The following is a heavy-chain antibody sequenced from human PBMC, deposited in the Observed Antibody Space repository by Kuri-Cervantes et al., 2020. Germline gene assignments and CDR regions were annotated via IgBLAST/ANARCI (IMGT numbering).Heavy chain of an antibody. CDR2: INPSGGST. CDR1: GCTFTSYD. Sequence: ASVKVSCKPSGCTFTSYDLNWVRQAPGQGLEWMGIINPSGGSTSYAQKFQGRVTMTRDTSTSTVYVELSSLRSEDTAVYYCARGVGATRDYYYYYYMDVWGKGTTVTVSS. J-gene: IGHJ6*03. CDR3: ARGVGATRDYYYYYYMDV. V-gene: IGHV1-46*01. D-gene: IGHD1-26*01.